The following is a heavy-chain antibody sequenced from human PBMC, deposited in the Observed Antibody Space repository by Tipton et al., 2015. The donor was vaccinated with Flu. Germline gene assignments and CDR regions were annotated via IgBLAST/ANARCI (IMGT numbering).Heavy chain of an antibody. CDR3: ARMRLRYFFDS. CDR1: GGSFSGYY. V-gene: IGHV4-34*01. J-gene: IGHJ4*02. CDR2: INHSGST. Sequence: TLSLTCAVYGGSFSGYYWSWIRQPPGKGLEWIGEINHSGSTNYNPSLKSRVTISVDTSKNQFSLKLTSVTTADTAIYYCARMRLRYFFDSWGPGKLITVSS.